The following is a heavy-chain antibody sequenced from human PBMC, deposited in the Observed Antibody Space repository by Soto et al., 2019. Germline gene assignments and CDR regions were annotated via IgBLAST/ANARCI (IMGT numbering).Heavy chain of an antibody. CDR1: GGSFSDNY. V-gene: IGHV4-34*01. CDR3: ARGRREFGY. Sequence: SETLSLTCAVYGGSFSDNYWSWIRQSPDKGLEWIGEINHSGNTNYNPSLKSRVTISVDTSRNQFSLKLNFLTAADTAVYYCARGRREFGYWGQGTLVTVSS. D-gene: IGHD3-10*01. CDR2: INHSGNT. J-gene: IGHJ4*02.